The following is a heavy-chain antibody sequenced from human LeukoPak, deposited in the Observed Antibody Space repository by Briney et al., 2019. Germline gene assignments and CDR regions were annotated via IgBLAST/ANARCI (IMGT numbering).Heavy chain of an antibody. CDR3: ARVRGWKYFDY. Sequence: GGSLRLSCAASGFIFSSYGMHWVRQAPDKGLEWVAFTRYDGSRKYYADSVKGRFTVSRDNSKNTLYLQMNSLRGEDTAVYYCARVRGWKYFDYWGQGTLVTVSS. V-gene: IGHV3-30*02. CDR1: GFIFSSYG. D-gene: IGHD1-1*01. J-gene: IGHJ4*02. CDR2: TRYDGSRK.